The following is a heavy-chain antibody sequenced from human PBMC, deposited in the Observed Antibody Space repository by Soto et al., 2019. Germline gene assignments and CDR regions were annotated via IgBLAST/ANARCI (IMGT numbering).Heavy chain of an antibody. D-gene: IGHD5-18*01. CDR2: ITGSGDTI. J-gene: IGHJ4*02. Sequence: GLMRVSWAASGFTFISYAMSWVIQTPGKGLEWVSGITGSGDTIYYADSVKGRFTISRDNSKNTLSLQMSSLRAEDTAFYYCAKDRTRYAYGYSSDLFFDFWRQGTLVTGSS. CDR3: AKDRTRYAYGYSSDLFFDF. CDR1: GFTFISYA. V-gene: IGHV3-23*01.